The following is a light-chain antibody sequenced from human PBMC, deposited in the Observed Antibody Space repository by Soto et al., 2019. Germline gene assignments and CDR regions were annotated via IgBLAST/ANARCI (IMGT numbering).Light chain of an antibody. CDR1: QSVLYSSNNKNY. V-gene: IGKV4-1*01. CDR3: HQYYTSPPTT. J-gene: IGKJ2*01. CDR2: WAS. Sequence: DIVMTQSPDSLAVSLGERATINCKSSQSVLYSSNNKNYLAWYQQKPGQPPKLLIYWASTRESGVPDRFSGSGSGTDFTLSIGSLQAEDVVVYYCHQYYTSPPTTFGQGTKLGIK.